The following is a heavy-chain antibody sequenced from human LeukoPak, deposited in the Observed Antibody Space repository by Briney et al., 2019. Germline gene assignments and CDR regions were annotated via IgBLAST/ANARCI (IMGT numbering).Heavy chain of an antibody. CDR1: GYSISSGYY. CDR3: ARDGHDYYDSTTPTKWFDP. J-gene: IGHJ5*02. Sequence: PSETLSLTCTVSGYSISSGYYWGWIRQPPGKGLEWIGSIYHSGSTYYNPSLKSRVTISADTSKNQFSLKLSSVTAADTAVYYCARDGHDYYDSTTPTKWFDPWGQGTLVTVSS. CDR2: IYHSGST. V-gene: IGHV4-38-2*02. D-gene: IGHD3-22*01.